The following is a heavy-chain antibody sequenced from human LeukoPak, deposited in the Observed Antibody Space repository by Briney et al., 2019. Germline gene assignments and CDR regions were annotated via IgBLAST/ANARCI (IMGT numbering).Heavy chain of an antibody. V-gene: IGHV3-23*01. CDR2: ISAGGGGT. Sequence: GGSLRLSCGASGFTFSTYAMTWVRQAPGKGLEWVSSISAGGGGTSNADSVKGRFTISRDNSKNTLYLQMNSLRVEDTAVYYCVSTATFDYWGQGTLVTVSS. D-gene: IGHD1-1*01. J-gene: IGHJ4*02. CDR1: GFTFSTYA. CDR3: VSTATFDY.